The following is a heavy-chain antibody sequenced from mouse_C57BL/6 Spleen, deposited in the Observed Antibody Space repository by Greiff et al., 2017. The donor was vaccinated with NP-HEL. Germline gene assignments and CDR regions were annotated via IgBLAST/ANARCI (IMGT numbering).Heavy chain of an antibody. CDR1: GYTFTSYG. CDR2: IYPRSGNT. CDR3: ASSYGNSPYYAMDY. D-gene: IGHD2-1*01. V-gene: IGHV1-81*01. J-gene: IGHJ4*01. Sequence: VKLQQSGAELARPGASVKLSCKASGYTFTSYGISWVKQRTGQGLEWIGEIYPRSGNTYYNEKFKGKATLTADKSSSTAYMELRSLTSEDSAVYFCASSYGNSPYYAMDYWGQGTSVTVSS.